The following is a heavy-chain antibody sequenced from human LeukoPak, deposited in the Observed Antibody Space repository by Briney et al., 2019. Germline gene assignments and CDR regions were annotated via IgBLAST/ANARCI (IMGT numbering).Heavy chain of an antibody. Sequence: PSETLSLTCTVSGYSISSGYYWGWIRQPPGKGLEWIGSIYHSGSTYYNPSLKSRVTISVDTSKNQFSLKLSSVTAADTAVYYYASVDADAFDIWGQGTTVTVSS. D-gene: IGHD5-12*01. CDR3: ASVDADAFDI. V-gene: IGHV4-38-2*02. J-gene: IGHJ3*02. CDR1: GYSISSGYY. CDR2: IYHSGST.